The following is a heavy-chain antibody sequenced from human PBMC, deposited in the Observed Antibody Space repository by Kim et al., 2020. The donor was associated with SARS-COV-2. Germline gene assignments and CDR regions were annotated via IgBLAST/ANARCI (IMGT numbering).Heavy chain of an antibody. CDR3: ARFWFGGYDLYYYYYYGMDV. V-gene: IGHV4-34*01. CDR2: INHSGST. Sequence: SETLSLTCAVYGGSFSGYYWSWIRQPPGKGLEWIGEINHSGSTNYNPSLKSRVTISVDTSKNQFSLKLSSVTAADTAVYYCARFWFGGYDLYYYYYYGMDVWGQGTTVTVSS. D-gene: IGHD5-12*01. CDR1: GGSFSGYY. J-gene: IGHJ6*02.